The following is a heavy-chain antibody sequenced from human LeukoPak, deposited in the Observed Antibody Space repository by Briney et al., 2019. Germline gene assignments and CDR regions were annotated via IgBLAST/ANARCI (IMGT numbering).Heavy chain of an antibody. CDR3: ARGDYDFWSGYYSPFDY. D-gene: IGHD3-3*01. Sequence: SETLSLTCTVSGGSISSYYWSWIRQPAGKGLEWIGRIYTSGSTNYNPSLKSRVTTSVDTSKNQFSLKLSSVTAADTAVYYCARGDYDFWSGYYSPFDYWGQGTLVTVSS. CDR2: IYTSGST. V-gene: IGHV4-4*07. CDR1: GGSISSYY. J-gene: IGHJ4*02.